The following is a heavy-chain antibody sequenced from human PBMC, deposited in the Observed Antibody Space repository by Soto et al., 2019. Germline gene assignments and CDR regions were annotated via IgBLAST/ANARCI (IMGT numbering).Heavy chain of an antibody. Sequence: PGGSLRLSCAASGFTFSSYAMSWVRQAPGKGLEWVSAISGSGGSTYNADSVKARFTISRNNSKNTLYLQMNSLRAEDTAVYNCAKPPQLVIGRGGSSTPRIDAWGQGTTVTVSS. D-gene: IGHD3-9*01. CDR2: ISGSGGST. CDR3: AKPPQLVIGRGGSSTPRIDA. CDR1: GFTFSSYA. J-gene: IGHJ6*02. V-gene: IGHV3-23*01.